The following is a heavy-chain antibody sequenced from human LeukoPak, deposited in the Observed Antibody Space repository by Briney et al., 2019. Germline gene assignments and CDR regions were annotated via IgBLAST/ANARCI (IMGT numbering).Heavy chain of an antibody. J-gene: IGHJ4*02. CDR3: ARARGGSGSYWLGNFDY. CDR1: GGSISSYY. D-gene: IGHD3-10*01. Sequence: SETLSLTCTVSGGSISSYYWSWIRQPPGKGLEWIGYIYYSGSTNYNPSLKSRVTISVDTSKNQFSLKLSSVTAADTAVYYCARARGGSGSYWLGNFDYWGQGTLVTVSS. CDR2: IYYSGST. V-gene: IGHV4-59*12.